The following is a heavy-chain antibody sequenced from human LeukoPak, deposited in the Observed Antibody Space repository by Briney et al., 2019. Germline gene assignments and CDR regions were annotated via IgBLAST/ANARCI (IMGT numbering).Heavy chain of an antibody. V-gene: IGHV3-74*01. CDR3: ARGPLNSNPGT. D-gene: IGHD2/OR15-2a*01. Sequence: GGSLRLSCAASGFTFSTHWMHWVRQAPGKGLVWVSRVSADGSSTTSADSVKGRFTISRDNAKNTLYLQMNSLRAEDTVIYYCARGPLNSNPGTWGQGTLVTVSS. CDR1: GFTFSTHW. J-gene: IGHJ5*02. CDR2: VSADGSST.